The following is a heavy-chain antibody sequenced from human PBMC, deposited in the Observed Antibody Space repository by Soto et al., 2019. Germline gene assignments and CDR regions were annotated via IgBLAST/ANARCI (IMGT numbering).Heavy chain of an antibody. CDR1: GFTFNNYA. D-gene: IGHD3-16*01. CDR2: ISYDDGSNK. J-gene: IGHJ4*02. Sequence: GGSLRLSCAASGFTFNNYAMHWVRQAPGKGLEWVAVISYDDGSNKYYADSVKGRFTISRDNSKNTLYLQMNSLRAEDSGIYFCVRGNYEKSIDYWGQGTRVTVSS. V-gene: IGHV3-30-3*01. CDR3: VRGNYEKSIDY.